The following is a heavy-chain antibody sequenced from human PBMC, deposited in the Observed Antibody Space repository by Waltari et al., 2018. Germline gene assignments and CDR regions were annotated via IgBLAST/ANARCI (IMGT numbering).Heavy chain of an antibody. CDR2: INPNRGGT. V-gene: IGHV1-2*02. CDR1: GYTFTGYY. J-gene: IGHJ6*03. CDR3: ARDPVAVAGTYYYYYMDV. D-gene: IGHD6-19*01. Sequence: QVQLVQSGAEVKKPGASVKVSCKASGYTFTGYYMHWVRQAPGQGLEWMGWINPNRGGTNYEQKFQGRVTMTRDTSISTAYMELSRLRSDDTAVYYWARDPVAVAGTYYYYYMDVWGKGTTVTVSS.